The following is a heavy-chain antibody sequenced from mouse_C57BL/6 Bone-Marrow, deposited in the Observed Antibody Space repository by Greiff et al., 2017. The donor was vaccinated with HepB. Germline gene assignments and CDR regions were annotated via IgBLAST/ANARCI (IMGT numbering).Heavy chain of an antibody. D-gene: IGHD1-1*01. V-gene: IGHV1-64*01. CDR2: IHPNSGST. Sequence: VQLQQPGAELVKPGASVKLSCKASGYTFTSYWMHWVKQRPGQGLEWIGMIHPNSGSTNYNEKFKSKATLTVDKSSSTAYMQLSSLTSEDSAVYYCARSIKFITTVVATDRAMDYWGQGTSVTVSS. CDR3: ARSIKFITTVVATDRAMDY. CDR1: GYTFTSYW. J-gene: IGHJ4*01.